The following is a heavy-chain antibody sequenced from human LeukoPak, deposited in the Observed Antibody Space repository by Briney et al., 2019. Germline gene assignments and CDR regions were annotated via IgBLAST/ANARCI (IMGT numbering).Heavy chain of an antibody. D-gene: IGHD6-25*01. J-gene: IGHJ4*02. CDR3: ARVTSSGGYYFDY. V-gene: IGHV4-38-2*01. CDR2: IYHSGST. CDR1: GYSISSGYY. Sequence: SETLSLTCAVSGYSISSGYYWGWIRQPPGKGLEWIGSIYHSGSTYHNPSLKSRVTISVDTSKNQFSLKLSSVTAADTAVYYCARVTSSGGYYFDYWGQGTLVTVSS.